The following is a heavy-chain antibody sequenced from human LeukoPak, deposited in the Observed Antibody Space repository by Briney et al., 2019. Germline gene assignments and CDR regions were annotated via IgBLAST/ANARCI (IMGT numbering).Heavy chain of an antibody. V-gene: IGHV1-69*04. CDR3: ASTTVTNEVDY. J-gene: IGHJ4*02. CDR1: GGTFSSYA. Sequence: ASVKVSCKASGGTFSSYAISWVRQAPGQGLEWMGRIIPTLGTANYAQKFQGRVTITADKSTSTAYMELSSLRSEDTAVYYCASTTVTNEVDYWGQGTLVTVSS. D-gene: IGHD4-17*01. CDR2: IIPTLGTA.